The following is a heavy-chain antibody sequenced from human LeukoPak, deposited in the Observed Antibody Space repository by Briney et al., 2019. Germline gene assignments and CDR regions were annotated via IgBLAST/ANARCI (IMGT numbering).Heavy chain of an antibody. CDR1: GGTFSSYA. CDR3: ATMGDMSVGYCSSTSSCRYFDY. J-gene: IGHJ4*02. D-gene: IGHD2-2*01. CDR2: IIPIFGTA. Sequence: SVKVSCKASGGTFSSYAISWVRQAPGQGLEWMGGIIPIFGTANYARKFQGRVTITTDESTSTAYMELSSLRSEDTAAYYCATMGDMSVGYCSSTSSCRYFDYWGQGTLVTVSS. V-gene: IGHV1-69*05.